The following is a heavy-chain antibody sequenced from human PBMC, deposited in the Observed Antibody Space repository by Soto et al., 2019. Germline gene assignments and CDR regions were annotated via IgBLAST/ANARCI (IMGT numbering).Heavy chain of an antibody. J-gene: IGHJ6*02. CDR2: INPNSGGT. D-gene: IGHD1-26*01. Sequence: ASVKVSCKASGYTFTGYYMHWVRQAPGQGLEWMGWINPNSGGTNYAQKFQGWVTMTRDTSISTAYMELSRLRSDDTAVYYCARDLVLRRRDSGSYGHPYYGMDVWGQGTTGTVSS. CDR3: ARDLVLRRRDSGSYGHPYYGMDV. V-gene: IGHV1-2*04. CDR1: GYTFTGYY.